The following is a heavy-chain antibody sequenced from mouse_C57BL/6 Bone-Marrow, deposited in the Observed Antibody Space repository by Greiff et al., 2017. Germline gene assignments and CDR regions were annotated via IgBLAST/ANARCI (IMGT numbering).Heavy chain of an antibody. D-gene: IGHD1-1*01. Sequence: VQLQQSGAELAKPGASVKLSCKASGYTFTSYWMHWVKPRPGQGLEWIGYINPSSGYTKYNQKFKDKATLTADKSSRTAYMQLSSLTDEDSAVYYCARDYYGSAFAYWGQGTLVTVSA. J-gene: IGHJ3*01. CDR3: ARDYYGSAFAY. V-gene: IGHV1-7*01. CDR2: INPSSGYT. CDR1: GYTFTSYW.